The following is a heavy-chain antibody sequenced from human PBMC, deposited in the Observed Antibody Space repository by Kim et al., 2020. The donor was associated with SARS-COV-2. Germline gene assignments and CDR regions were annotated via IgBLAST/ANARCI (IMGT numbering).Heavy chain of an antibody. CDR1: GGSFSSSSYY. Sequence: SETLSLTCTVSGGSFSSSSYYWGWIRQPPGKGLEWIVSIYYSGSTYYNPSLKRRVTISVDTSKNQFSLMLSSVTAADTAVYYCARRMGNYVASRLYYFGYCGQGTLVTVSS. V-gene: IGHV4-39*01. CDR2: IYYSGST. J-gene: IGHJ4*02. D-gene: IGHD3-16*01. CDR3: ARRMGNYVASRLYYFGY.